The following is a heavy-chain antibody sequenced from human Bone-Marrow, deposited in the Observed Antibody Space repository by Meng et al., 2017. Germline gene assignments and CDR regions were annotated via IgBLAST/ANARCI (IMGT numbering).Heavy chain of an antibody. D-gene: IGHD1-26*01. V-gene: IGHV4-61*01. CDR1: GGSVSSGPYY. CDR2: KFHDGTT. CDR3: ARDNMGSIDY. J-gene: IGHJ4*02. Sequence: QVQLQEAGPGLVRPSETLSLTCTVSGGSVSSGPYYWTWVRQPPGKGLEWIGYKFHDGTTNYNPSLKSRVTMSVDASKKQFSLNLSSVTAADTAVYYCARDNMGSIDYWGRGTLVTVFS.